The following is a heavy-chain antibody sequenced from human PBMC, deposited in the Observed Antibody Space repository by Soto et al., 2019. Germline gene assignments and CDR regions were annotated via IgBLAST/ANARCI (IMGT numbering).Heavy chain of an antibody. CDR2: INHSGRT. CDR1: GGSFSGYY. D-gene: IGHD6-19*01. V-gene: IGHV4-34*01. Sequence: PSETLSLTCAVYGGSFSGYYWSWIRQPPGKGLEWIGEINHSGRTNYNPSLKSRVTISVDTSKNQFSLKVSSVTAADTAVYYCAIERVSSGWQINWFDPWGQGTLVTVSS. J-gene: IGHJ5*02. CDR3: AIERVSSGWQINWFDP.